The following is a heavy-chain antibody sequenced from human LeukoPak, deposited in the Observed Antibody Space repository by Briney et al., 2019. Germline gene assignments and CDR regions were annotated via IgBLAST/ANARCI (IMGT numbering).Heavy chain of an antibody. CDR1: GGSIGSGSYY. V-gene: IGHV4-61*02. Sequence: PSETLSLTCTVSGGSIGSGSYYWSWIRQPAGKGLDWIGRIYTTGSTNYNPSLKSRVTISVDTSKNQFSLKLSSVTAADTAVYYCARDVWFGELSQYYFDYWGQGTLVTVSS. CDR2: IYTTGST. D-gene: IGHD3-10*01. CDR3: ARDVWFGELSQYYFDY. J-gene: IGHJ4*02.